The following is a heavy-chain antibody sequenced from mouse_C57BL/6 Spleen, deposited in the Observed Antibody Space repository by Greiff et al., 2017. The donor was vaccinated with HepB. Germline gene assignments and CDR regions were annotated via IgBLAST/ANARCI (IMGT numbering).Heavy chain of an antibody. J-gene: IGHJ4*01. CDR3: ARRTTGTGDAMDY. Sequence: VQGVESGPGLVQPSQSLSITCTVSGFSLTSYGVHWVRQSPGKGLEWLGVIWSGGSTDYNAAFISRLSISKDNSKSQVFFKMNSLQADDTAIYYFARRTTGTGDAMDYWGQETSVTVSS. V-gene: IGHV2-2*01. D-gene: IGHD4-1*02. CDR1: GFSLTSYG. CDR2: IWSGGST.